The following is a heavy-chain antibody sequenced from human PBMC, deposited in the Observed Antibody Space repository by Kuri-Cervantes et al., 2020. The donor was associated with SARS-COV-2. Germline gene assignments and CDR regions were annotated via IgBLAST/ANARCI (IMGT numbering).Heavy chain of an antibody. D-gene: IGHD2-21*01. J-gene: IGHJ4*02. CDR2: INPNSGGT. Sequence: ASVKVSCKASGYTFTSYDINWVRQATGQGLEWMGWINPNSGGTNYAQKFQGRVTMTRDTSISTAYMELSSLTSEDTAIYYCYCAPKEGFDSWGQGTLVTVSS. V-gene: IGHV1-2*02. CDR3: YCAPKEGFDS. CDR1: GYTFTSYD.